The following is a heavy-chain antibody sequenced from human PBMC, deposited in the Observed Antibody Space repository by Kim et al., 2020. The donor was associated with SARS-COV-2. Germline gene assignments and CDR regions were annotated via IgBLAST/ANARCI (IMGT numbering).Heavy chain of an antibody. J-gene: IGHJ4*02. V-gene: IGHV3-30-3*01. D-gene: IGHD3-3*01. CDR2: SKK. Sequence: SKKYSPDTVTGRITISKAKSKNSLYLQMNRLRAEDTAVYYCARWSGNAIDYWGQGTLVTVSS. CDR3: ARWSGNAIDY.